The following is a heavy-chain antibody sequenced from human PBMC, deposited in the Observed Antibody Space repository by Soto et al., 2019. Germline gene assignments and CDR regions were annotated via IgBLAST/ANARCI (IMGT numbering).Heavy chain of an antibody. Sequence: SETLSLTCTVSGGSISSYYWSWIRQPPGKGLEWIGYIYYSGSTNYNPSLKSRVTISVDTSKNQFSLKLSSVTAADTAVYYCARSAVEGYSVYDTRFPDYYCMDVWVKGTTVTVAS. J-gene: IGHJ6*03. CDR2: IYYSGST. D-gene: IGHD5-12*01. CDR1: GGSISSYY. V-gene: IGHV4-59*01. CDR3: ARSAVEGYSVYDTRFPDYYCMDV.